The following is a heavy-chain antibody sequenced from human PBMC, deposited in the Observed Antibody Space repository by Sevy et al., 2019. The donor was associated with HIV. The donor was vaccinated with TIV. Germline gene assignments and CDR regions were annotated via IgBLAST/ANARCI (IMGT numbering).Heavy chain of an antibody. CDR2: IKSKTDGGTT. CDR1: GFTFSNAW. CDR3: TTDAADYYDSSGGGYFDY. J-gene: IGHJ4*02. D-gene: IGHD3-22*01. Sequence: GGSLRLSCAASGFTFSNAWMSWVRQAPGKGLEWVGRIKSKTDGGTTDYAAPVKGRFTISRDDSKNTLYLQMNSLKTEDTAVYYGTTDAADYYDSSGGGYFDYWGQGTLVTVSS. V-gene: IGHV3-15*01.